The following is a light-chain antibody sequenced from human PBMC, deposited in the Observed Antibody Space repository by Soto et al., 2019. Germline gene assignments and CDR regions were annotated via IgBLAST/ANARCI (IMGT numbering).Light chain of an antibody. CDR2: EVS. Sequence: QSVLTQPPSASGSPVQSVTISCTGTNSDVGGYNYVSWYQQHPGKAPKLMIYEVSKRPSGVPDRFSGSKSGNTASLTVSGLQAEDEADYYCSSYAGSNNFVVFGGGTQLTVL. J-gene: IGLJ2*01. CDR3: SSYAGSNNFVV. V-gene: IGLV2-8*01. CDR1: NSDVGGYNY.